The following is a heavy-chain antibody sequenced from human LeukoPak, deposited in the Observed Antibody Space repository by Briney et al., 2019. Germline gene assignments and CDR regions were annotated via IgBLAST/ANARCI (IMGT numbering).Heavy chain of an antibody. CDR1: EYTFTGYY. CDR2: FNPNSGGT. V-gene: IGHV1-2*06. J-gene: IGHJ2*01. Sequence: GASVKVSCKASEYTFTGYYLHWVRQAPGQGLEWMGRFNPNSGGTEYEQKFQGRVTMTRDTSISTAYMELSSLRSDDTAVYYCARERTYYYFDLWGRGTLATVSS. CDR3: ARERTYYYFDL. D-gene: IGHD3-10*01.